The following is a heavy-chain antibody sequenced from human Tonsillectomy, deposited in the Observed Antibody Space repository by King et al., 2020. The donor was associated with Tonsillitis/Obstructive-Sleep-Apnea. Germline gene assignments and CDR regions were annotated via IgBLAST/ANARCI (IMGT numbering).Heavy chain of an antibody. V-gene: IGHV4-34*01. CDR3: ARAPPRHDWYFDL. Sequence: VQLQQWGAGLLKPSETLSLTCAVYGGSFSGYYWSWIRQPPGKGLEWIGEINHSGSTNYNPSLKSRVTISVDTSKNQFSLKLSSVTAADTAVYYCARAPPRHDWYFDLWGRGTLVTVSS. CDR2: INHSGST. J-gene: IGHJ2*01. CDR1: GGSFSGYY.